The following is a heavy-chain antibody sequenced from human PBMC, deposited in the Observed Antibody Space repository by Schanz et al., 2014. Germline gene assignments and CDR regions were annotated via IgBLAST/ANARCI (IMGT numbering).Heavy chain of an antibody. Sequence: QVHLVQSESELKNPGASVKVSCKTSGYSFSTYAMNWVRQAPGQGLEWMGWINTKTGNPTYAQGFTGRFVFSLDTSASTTHLQITNLKADDTAVYYCARGYCAGTSCPIFDYWGQGTLVTVSS. V-gene: IGHV7-4-1*02. D-gene: IGHD2-2*01. CDR2: INTKTGNP. J-gene: IGHJ4*02. CDR1: GYSFSTYA. CDR3: ARGYCAGTSCPIFDY.